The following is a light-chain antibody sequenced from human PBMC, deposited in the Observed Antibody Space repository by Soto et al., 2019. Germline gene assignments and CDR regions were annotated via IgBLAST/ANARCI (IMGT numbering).Light chain of an antibody. V-gene: IGLV2-14*01. J-gene: IGLJ1*01. Sequence: QSALTQPASVSGSPGQSITISCTGTSSDIGGYKHVSWYLQHPGKAPKLMIYEVSNRPSGVSNRFSGSKSGNTASLTISGLQAEDEADYYCSSYTTSSTQVFGTGTKLTVL. CDR3: SSYTTSSTQV. CDR1: SSDIGGYKH. CDR2: EVS.